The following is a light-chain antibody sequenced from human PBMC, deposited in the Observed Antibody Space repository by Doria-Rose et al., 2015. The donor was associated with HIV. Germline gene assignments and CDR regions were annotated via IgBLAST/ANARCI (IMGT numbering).Light chain of an antibody. J-gene: IGKJ1*01. CDR3: HQYGTSWT. CDR1: QSFSSTY. V-gene: IGKV3-20*01. Sequence: TQSPGTLSLSPGERATLSCRASQSFSSTYLAWYQQKPGQAPSLLIYDGSTRATGIPDRFSASGSETDFTLTINRLEPEDVALYYCHQYGTSWTFGQGAKVEI. CDR2: DGS.